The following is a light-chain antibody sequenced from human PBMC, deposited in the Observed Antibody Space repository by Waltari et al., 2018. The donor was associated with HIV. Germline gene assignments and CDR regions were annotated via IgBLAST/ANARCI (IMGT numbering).Light chain of an antibody. CDR3: QHPGT. CDR2: KAS. CDR1: QVISSW. Sequence: DIQMTQSPSTLSASVGDRVTITCRAGQVISSWLAWYQQKPEKASKHLIYKASSLQSGVPSRVSGSGSGREFTLTISGLQPDYFATYFCQHPGTFGQGTKVEIK. V-gene: IGKV1-5*03. J-gene: IGKJ1*01.